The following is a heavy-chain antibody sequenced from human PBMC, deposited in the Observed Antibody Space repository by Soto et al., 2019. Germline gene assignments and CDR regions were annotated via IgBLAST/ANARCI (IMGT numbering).Heavy chain of an antibody. CDR3: ARGTAGGLDY. CDR1: GYTYTSYA. D-gene: IGHD2-8*02. Sequence: ASVKVSCKASGYTYTSYAMHWVRQAPGQRHERMGWINAGNGNTKYSQKFQGRVTMTRDTSTSTVYMELSSLRSEDTAVYYCARGTAGGLDYWGQGTLVTVSS. V-gene: IGHV1-3*01. CDR2: INAGNGNT. J-gene: IGHJ4*02.